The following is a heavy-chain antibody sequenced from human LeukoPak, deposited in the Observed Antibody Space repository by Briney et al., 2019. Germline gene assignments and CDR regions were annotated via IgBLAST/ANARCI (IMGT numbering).Heavy chain of an antibody. CDR2: TFHSGST. CDR3: ATFNYYDSRGYLLGYFQY. D-gene: IGHD3-22*01. V-gene: IGHV4-4*02. J-gene: IGHJ1*01. Sequence: PSGTLSLTCAVSGGSLSSSNWWSWIRQSPGKGLEWIGETFHSGSTNYNPSLKNRVVISVDKSKSQFSLNLTSVTAADTAVYYCATFNYYDSRGYLLGYFQYWGQGALVTVSS. CDR1: GGSLSSSNW.